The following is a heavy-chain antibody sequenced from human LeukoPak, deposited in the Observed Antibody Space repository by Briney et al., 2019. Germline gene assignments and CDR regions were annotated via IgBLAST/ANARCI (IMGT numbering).Heavy chain of an antibody. CDR3: ARRDSGYEFFDY. Sequence: PGGSLRLSCAASGFTFSSYWIGWVRQMPGKGLEWMGIIYPGDSDTRYSPSFQGQVTISADKSISTAYLQWSSLKASDTAMYFCARRDSGYEFFDYWGQGTVVTVSS. CDR1: GFTFSSYW. V-gene: IGHV5-51*01. CDR2: IYPGDSDT. D-gene: IGHD5-12*01. J-gene: IGHJ4*02.